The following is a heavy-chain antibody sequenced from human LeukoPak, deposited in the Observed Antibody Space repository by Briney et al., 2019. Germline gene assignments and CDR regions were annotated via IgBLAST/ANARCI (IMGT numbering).Heavy chain of an antibody. J-gene: IGHJ4*02. V-gene: IGHV3-53*01. Sequence: PGGSLRLSCAASGFTVSSNYMSWVRQAPGKGLEWVSVIYSGGSTYYADSVKGRFTISRDNSKNTLYLQMNSLRAEDTAVYYCAREEWLLYYFDYWGQGTLVTVSS. CDR1: GFTVSSNY. D-gene: IGHD3-3*01. CDR2: IYSGGST. CDR3: AREEWLLYYFDY.